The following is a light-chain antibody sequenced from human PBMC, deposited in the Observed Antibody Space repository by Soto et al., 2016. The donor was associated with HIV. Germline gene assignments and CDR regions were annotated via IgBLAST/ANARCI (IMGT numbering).Light chain of an antibody. V-gene: IGKV1-33*01. CDR3: QQHGNLPHT. J-gene: IGKJ4*01. CDR2: AVL. CDR1: QDINNN. Sequence: DIQMTQSPSSLSASVGDRVTITCQASQDINNNLNWFQQKPGKAPKLLIYAVLNVEVGVPSRFSGSGSGTDFTFTISSLQPEDVAAYYCQQHGNLPHTFGGGTKVEI.